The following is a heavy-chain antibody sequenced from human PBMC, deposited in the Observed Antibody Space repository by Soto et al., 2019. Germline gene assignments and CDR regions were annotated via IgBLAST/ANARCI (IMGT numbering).Heavy chain of an antibody. Sequence: GGSLRLSCAASGFTFSSYAMSWVRQAPGQGLEWVSAISGSGGSTYYADSVKGRFTISRDNSKNKLYLQMNSLRAEDTAVYYCSKDGYCSSTSCYDSGMDVWGQGTTVTVSS. CDR3: SKDGYCSSTSCYDSGMDV. V-gene: IGHV3-23*01. J-gene: IGHJ6*02. D-gene: IGHD2-2*03. CDR1: GFTFSSYA. CDR2: ISGSGGST.